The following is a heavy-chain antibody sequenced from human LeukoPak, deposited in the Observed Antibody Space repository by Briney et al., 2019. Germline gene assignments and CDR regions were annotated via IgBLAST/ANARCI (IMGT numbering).Heavy chain of an antibody. CDR2: IKRDGNEK. CDR1: GFTFSSYW. J-gene: IGHJ5*01. CDR3: AKEGAYPIITYDS. Sequence: GGSLRLSCAASGFTFSSYWMNWVRQAPEKGLECVANIKRDGNEKNYVDSVKGRFSISRDNAKNSLYLQMDSLRAEDTAVYYCAKEGAYPIITYDSWGQGALVTVSS. D-gene: IGHD3-10*01. V-gene: IGHV3-7*01.